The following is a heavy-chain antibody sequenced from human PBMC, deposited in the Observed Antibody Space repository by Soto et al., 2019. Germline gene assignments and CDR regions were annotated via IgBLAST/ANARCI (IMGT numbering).Heavy chain of an antibody. Sequence: GGSLRLSCAASGFTFSSSGMHWVRQAPGKGLEWVAVISNDGSNKFYADSVKGRFTISRDNFRNTLYLQMNSLRAEDTAVYYCAKEFHSWNYFDYWGQGTLVTVSS. CDR1: GFTFSSSG. CDR3: AKEFHSWNYFDY. J-gene: IGHJ4*02. CDR2: ISNDGSNK. V-gene: IGHV3-30*18. D-gene: IGHD1-20*01.